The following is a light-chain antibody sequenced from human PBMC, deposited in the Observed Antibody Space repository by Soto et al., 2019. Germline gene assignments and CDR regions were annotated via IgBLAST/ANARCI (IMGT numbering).Light chain of an antibody. CDR1: QSVSNDF. CDR2: GAS. V-gene: IGKV3-20*01. Sequence: EIVLTQSPGILSLSPGQRVTLSCRASQSVSNDFLAWYQQKPGQAPRLLIYGASTRATDVPDRFSGSGSGADFTLTISRLEPEDFAVYYCQQYNNWPRTFGQGTKVDIK. CDR3: QQYNNWPRT. J-gene: IGKJ1*01.